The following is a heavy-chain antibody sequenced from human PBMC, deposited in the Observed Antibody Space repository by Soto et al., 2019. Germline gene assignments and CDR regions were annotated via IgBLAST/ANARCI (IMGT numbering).Heavy chain of an antibody. CDR1: GFTVSNIH. CDR3: TRDPWDY. CDR2: IYRGGDT. J-gene: IGHJ4*02. V-gene: IGHV3-53*01. Sequence: EVHLVESGGDLIQPGGSLRLSCAASGFTVSNIHMSWVRQAPGKGLEWVSVIYRGGDTFYADSVKGRFTISRDNSKNTLYLRMNSLRTEDTAVYYCTRDPWDYWGQGTLVTVSS.